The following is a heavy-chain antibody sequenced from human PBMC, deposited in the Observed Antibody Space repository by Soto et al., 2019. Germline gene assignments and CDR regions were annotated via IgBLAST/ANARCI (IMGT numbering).Heavy chain of an antibody. D-gene: IGHD3-3*01. Sequence: QVQLQQWGAGLLKPSETLSLTCAVYGGSFSGYYWSWIRQPPGKGLEWIGEINHSGSTNYNPSLKGQVTISVDTSKNQFSLKLSSVTAADTAVYYCARNRIYYDFWSGYYFSGTNYFDYWGQGTLVTVSS. CDR3: ARNRIYYDFWSGYYFSGTNYFDY. CDR2: INHSGST. V-gene: IGHV4-34*01. J-gene: IGHJ4*02. CDR1: GGSFSGYY.